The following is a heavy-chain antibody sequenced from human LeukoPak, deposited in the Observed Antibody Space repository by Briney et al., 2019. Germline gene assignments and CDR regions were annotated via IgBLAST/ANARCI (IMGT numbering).Heavy chain of an antibody. CDR3: AKDQGRYYDSSGYYPFDY. CDR2: ISGSGGST. Sequence: GGSLRLSCAASGFTFSSYAMSWVRQAPGKGLEWVSAISGSGGSTYYADSVKGPFTISRDNSKNTLYLQMNSLRAEDTAVYYCAKDQGRYYDSSGYYPFDYWGQGTLVTVSS. CDR1: GFTFSSYA. D-gene: IGHD3-22*01. V-gene: IGHV3-23*01. J-gene: IGHJ4*02.